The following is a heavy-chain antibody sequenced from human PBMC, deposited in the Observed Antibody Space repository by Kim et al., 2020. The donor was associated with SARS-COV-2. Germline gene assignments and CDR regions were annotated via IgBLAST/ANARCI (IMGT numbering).Heavy chain of an antibody. CDR2: ISGSSSDI. V-gene: IGHV3-21*01. CDR3: ARENYSDYVEAFDI. Sequence: GGSLRLSCAASGFTFSRYSMNWVRQAPGKGLEWVSSISGSSSDIYYVDSVKGRFTISRDNAKSSLYLQMNSLRAEDTAVYYCARENYSDYVEAFDIWGQGTMVTVSS. D-gene: IGHD4-17*01. CDR1: GFTFSRYS. J-gene: IGHJ3*02.